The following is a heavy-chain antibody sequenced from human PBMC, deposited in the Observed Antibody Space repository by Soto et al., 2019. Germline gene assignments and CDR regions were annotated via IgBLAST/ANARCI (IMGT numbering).Heavy chain of an antibody. CDR3: ARSHESLEWSYGMDV. D-gene: IGHD3-3*01. CDR2: IYPGDSDT. J-gene: IGHJ6*02. CDR1: GYSFTSYW. V-gene: IGHV5-51*01. Sequence: PGESMKISSKGSGYSFTSYWIGWVRQMPGKGLEWMGIIYPGDSDTRYSPSFQGQVTISADKSISTAYLQWSSLKASDTAMYYCARSHESLEWSYGMDVWGQGTTVTVSS.